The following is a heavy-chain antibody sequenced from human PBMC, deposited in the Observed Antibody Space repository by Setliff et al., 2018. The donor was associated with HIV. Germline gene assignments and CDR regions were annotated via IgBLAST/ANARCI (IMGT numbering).Heavy chain of an antibody. V-gene: IGHV4-59*08. CDR2: IYYSGST. CDR1: GFTFSGYG. D-gene: IGHD3-9*01. Sequence: SGFTFSGYGMHWVRQPPGKGLEWIGYIYYSGSTNYNPSLKSRVTISVDTSKNQFSLKLSSVTAADTAVYYCARVWGQTYFDWSYYFDYWGQGTLVTVSS. CDR3: ARVWGQTYFDWSYYFDY. J-gene: IGHJ4*02.